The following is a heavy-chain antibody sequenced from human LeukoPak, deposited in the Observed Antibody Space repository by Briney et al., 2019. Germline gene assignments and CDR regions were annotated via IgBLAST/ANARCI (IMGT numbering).Heavy chain of an antibody. D-gene: IGHD3-10*01. V-gene: IGHV3-21*01. J-gene: IGHJ3*02. Sequence: GGSLRLSCAASGFTVSSNYMSWVRQAPGKGLEWVSSISSSSSYIYYADSVKGRFTISRDNAKNSLYLQMNSLRAEDTAVYYCARDRITYYYGSGSYYNVGDAFDIWGQGTMVTVSS. CDR1: GFTVSSNY. CDR3: ARDRITYYYGSGSYYNVGDAFDI. CDR2: ISSSSSYI.